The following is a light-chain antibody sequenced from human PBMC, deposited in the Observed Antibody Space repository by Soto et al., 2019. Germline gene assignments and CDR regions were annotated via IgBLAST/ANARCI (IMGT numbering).Light chain of an antibody. CDR2: GAS. Sequence: EIVLTQSPGTLSLSPGERATLSCRASQSISSSYLAWYQQKPGQAPRLLIYGASRRATGIPDRFSGSGSRTDFTLTITRLDPEDFAVYYCQQYGSSPFTFGPGTTVDIK. J-gene: IGKJ3*01. CDR3: QQYGSSPFT. V-gene: IGKV3-20*01. CDR1: QSISSSY.